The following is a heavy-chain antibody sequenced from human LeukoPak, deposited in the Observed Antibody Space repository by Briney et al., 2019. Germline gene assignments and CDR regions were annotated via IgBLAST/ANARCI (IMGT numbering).Heavy chain of an antibody. D-gene: IGHD3-10*01. CDR1: GFTFSSYS. CDR3: AREITANGMDV. J-gene: IGHJ6*02. V-gene: IGHV3-21*01. Sequence: GGSLRPSCAASGFTFSSYSMNWVRQAPGKGLEWVSSISSSSSYIYYADSVKGRFTISRDNAKNSLYLQMNSLRAEDTAVYYCAREITANGMDVWGQGTTVTVSS. CDR2: ISSSSSYI.